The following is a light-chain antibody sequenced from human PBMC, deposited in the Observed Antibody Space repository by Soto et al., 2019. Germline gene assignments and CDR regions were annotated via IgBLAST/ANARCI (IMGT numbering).Light chain of an antibody. V-gene: IGLV2-14*03. CDR1: SSDVGSYNY. CDR2: DVS. CDR3: SSYTSSNTYV. J-gene: IGLJ1*01. Sequence: QSVLTQPASVSGSPGQSITISCTGTSSDVGSYNYVSWYQHHPGKVPQLMIYDVSNRPSGVSNRFSGSKSGNTASLTISGLQVEDEADYYCSSYTSSNTYVFGTGTKVTGL.